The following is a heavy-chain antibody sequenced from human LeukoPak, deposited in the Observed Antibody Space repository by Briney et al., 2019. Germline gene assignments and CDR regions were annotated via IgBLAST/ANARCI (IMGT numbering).Heavy chain of an antibody. CDR3: ARLDVDTAMVIDY. CDR2: IDPSDSYT. D-gene: IGHD5-18*01. CDR1: GYSFTSYW. J-gene: IGHJ4*02. V-gene: IGHV5-10-1*01. Sequence: GESLMISCKGSGYSFTSYWISWVRQMPGKGLEWMGRIDPSDSYTNYSPSFQGHVTISADKSISTAYLQWSSLKASDTAMYYCARLDVDTAMVIDYWGQGTLVTVSP.